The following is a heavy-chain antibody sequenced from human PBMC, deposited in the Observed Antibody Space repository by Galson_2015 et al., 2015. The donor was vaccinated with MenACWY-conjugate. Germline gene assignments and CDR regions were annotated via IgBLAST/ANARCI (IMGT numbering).Heavy chain of an antibody. CDR3: ASLPAGSGIRSVYGMDV. CDR2: INQDGSEK. V-gene: IGHV3-7*03. Sequence: SLRLSCAASGFTFSSTWMSWVRQAPGKGLEWVANINQDGSEKYYVDSMKGRFTISRDDANNSLYLQMNSLRAEDTAVYYCASLPAGSGIRSVYGMDVSGQGTTVTVSS. J-gene: IGHJ6*02. CDR1: GFTFSSTW.